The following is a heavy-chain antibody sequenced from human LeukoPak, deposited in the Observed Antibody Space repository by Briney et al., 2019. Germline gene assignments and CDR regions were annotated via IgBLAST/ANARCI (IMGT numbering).Heavy chain of an antibody. J-gene: IGHJ5*02. D-gene: IGHD3-10*01. V-gene: IGHV4-34*01. Sequence: SETLSLTCAVYGGSSSGYYWSWIRQPPGKGLEWIGEINHSGSTNYNPSLKSRVTISVDTSKNQFSLKLSSVTAADTAVYYCARDRLKGYYGSGSYYSWGQGTLVTVSS. CDR2: INHSGST. CDR3: ARDRLKGYYGSGSYYS. CDR1: GGSSSGYY.